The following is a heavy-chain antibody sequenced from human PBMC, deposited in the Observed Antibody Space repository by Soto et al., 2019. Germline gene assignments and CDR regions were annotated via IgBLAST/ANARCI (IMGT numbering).Heavy chain of an antibody. Sequence: GGSLRLSCAASGFTFSSYAMSWVRQAPGKGLEWVSAISGSGGSTYYADSVKGRFTISRDNSKNTLYLQMNSLRAEDTAVYYCARAPQRENPLRGGNRNYVVRVREKTDAFDIWGQGTMVTVSS. CDR3: ARAPQRENPLRGGNRNYVVRVREKTDAFDI. D-gene: IGHD4-4*01. J-gene: IGHJ3*02. CDR1: GFTFSSYA. V-gene: IGHV3-23*01. CDR2: ISGSGGST.